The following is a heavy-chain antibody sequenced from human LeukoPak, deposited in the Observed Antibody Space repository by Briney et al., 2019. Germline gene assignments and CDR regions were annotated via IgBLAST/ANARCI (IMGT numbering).Heavy chain of an antibody. V-gene: IGHV1-69*04. CDR2: IIPILGIP. CDR3: ARESNPIYCTNGVCPIDS. D-gene: IGHD2-8*01. CDR1: GGTFSSFA. J-gene: IGHJ4*02. Sequence: SVKVSFKASGGTFSSFAVSWGRQAPGQGLEWMGRIIPILGIPNYAHKFQGSVTLTADESTNTAYMELSSLRSEETAVYYCARESNPIYCTNGVCPIDSWGQGTLVIVSS.